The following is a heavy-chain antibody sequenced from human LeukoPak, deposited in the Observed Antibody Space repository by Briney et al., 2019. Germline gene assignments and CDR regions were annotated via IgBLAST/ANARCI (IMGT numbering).Heavy chain of an antibody. D-gene: IGHD3-10*01. CDR2: ISSRGSTI. Sequence: PGGSPRLSCAASGIPFSDYYMSWIRQAPGKGLEWVSYISSRGSTIYYADSVKGRFTISRDNAKNSLYLQMNSLRAEDTAMYYCARYGSGSNFDYWGQGTLVTVSS. CDR1: GIPFSDYY. CDR3: ARYGSGSNFDY. V-gene: IGHV3-11*01. J-gene: IGHJ4*02.